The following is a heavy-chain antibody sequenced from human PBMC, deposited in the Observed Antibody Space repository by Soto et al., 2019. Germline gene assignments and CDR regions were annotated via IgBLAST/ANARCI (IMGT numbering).Heavy chain of an antibody. V-gene: IGHV4-59*01. Sequence: PSETLSLTCTVSGGSISSYYWSWIRQPPGKGLEWIGYIYYSGSTNYNPSLKSRVTISVDTSKNQFSLKLSSVTAADTAVYYCASLYYYDSSGYYEPGWFDPWGQGTLVTVS. D-gene: IGHD3-22*01. CDR2: IYYSGST. CDR3: ASLYYYDSSGYYEPGWFDP. J-gene: IGHJ5*02. CDR1: GGSISSYY.